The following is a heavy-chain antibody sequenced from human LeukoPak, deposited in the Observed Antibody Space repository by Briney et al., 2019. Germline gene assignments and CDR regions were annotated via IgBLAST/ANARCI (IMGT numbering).Heavy chain of an antibody. D-gene: IGHD2-15*01. Sequence: TGGSLRLSCAASGFTFSSYSMNWVRQAPGKGLEWVSSISISSSNIYYADSVKGRFTISRDNAKNSLYLQMNSLRAEDTAVYYCARGDVVVVAAYYYYGMDVWGQGTTVTVSS. CDR3: ARGDVVVVAAYYYYGMDV. J-gene: IGHJ6*02. V-gene: IGHV3-21*01. CDR1: GFTFSSYS. CDR2: ISISSSNI.